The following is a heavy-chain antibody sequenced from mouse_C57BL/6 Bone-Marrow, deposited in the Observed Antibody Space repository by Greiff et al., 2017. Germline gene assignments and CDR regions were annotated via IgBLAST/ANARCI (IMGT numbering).Heavy chain of an antibody. CDR1: GYSFTDYN. Sequence: LEESGPELVKPGASVKISCKASGYSFTDYNMNWVKQSNGKSLEWIGVINPNYGTTSYNQKFKGKATLTVDQSSSTAYMQLNSLTSEDSAVYYCARGRDGSSYAMDYWGQGTSVTVSS. D-gene: IGHD1-1*01. CDR2: INPNYGTT. J-gene: IGHJ4*01. V-gene: IGHV1-39*01. CDR3: ARGRDGSSYAMDY.